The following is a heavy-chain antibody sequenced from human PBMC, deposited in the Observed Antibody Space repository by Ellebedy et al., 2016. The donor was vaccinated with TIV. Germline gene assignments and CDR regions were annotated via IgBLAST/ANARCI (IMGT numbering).Heavy chain of an antibody. CDR3: AREPNGWYHFDF. J-gene: IGHJ4*02. Sequence: AASVTVSCKASGFTFISFYMHWMRQAPGQGLEWMGIINPGGDSTTYAQKFQGRVTMTRDTSTSTVYMELSSLRSDDTAVYYCAREPNGWYHFDFWGQGTLVTVSS. CDR1: GFTFISFY. CDR2: INPGGDST. D-gene: IGHD6-19*01. V-gene: IGHV1-46*01.